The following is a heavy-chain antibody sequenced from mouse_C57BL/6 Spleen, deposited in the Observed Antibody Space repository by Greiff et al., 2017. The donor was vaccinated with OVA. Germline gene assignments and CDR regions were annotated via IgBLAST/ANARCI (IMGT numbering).Heavy chain of an antibody. J-gene: IGHJ4*01. V-gene: IGHV1-52*01. Sequence: QVQLQQPGAELVRPGSSVKLSCKASGYTFTSYWMHWVKQRPIQGLEWIGNIDPSDSETHYNQKFKDKATLTVDKSSSTAYMQLSSLTSEDSAVYYCARGQRRPHYYAMDYWGQGTSVTVSS. CDR1: GYTFTSYW. CDR3: ARGQRRPHYYAMDY. D-gene: IGHD3-2*02. CDR2: IDPSDSET.